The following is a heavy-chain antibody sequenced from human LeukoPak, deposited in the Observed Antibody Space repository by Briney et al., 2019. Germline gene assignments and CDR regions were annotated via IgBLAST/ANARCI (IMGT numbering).Heavy chain of an antibody. V-gene: IGHV4-31*03. Sequence: PSETLSLTCTVSGGPISSGGYYWSWIRQHPGKGLEWIGYIYYSGSTYYNPSLKSRVTISVDTSKNQFSLKLSSVTAADTAVYYCARAHYDFWSGYYHFDYWGQGTLVTVSS. CDR1: GGPISSGGYY. CDR2: IYYSGST. J-gene: IGHJ4*02. D-gene: IGHD3-3*01. CDR3: ARAHYDFWSGYYHFDY.